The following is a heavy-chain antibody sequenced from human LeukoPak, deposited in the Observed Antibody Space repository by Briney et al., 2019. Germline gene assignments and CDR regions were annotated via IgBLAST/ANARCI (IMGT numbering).Heavy chain of an antibody. Sequence: SETLSLTCTVSGGSVSSGSYYWSWIRQPPGKGMGWIGDIYYSGSTNYNPSLKSRVTISVDTSKNQFSLKLSSVTAADTAVYYCASRDCSGGRCHFAGADPFDYWGQGTLVTVSS. CDR2: IYYSGST. CDR1: GGSVSSGSYY. J-gene: IGHJ4*02. D-gene: IGHD2-15*01. V-gene: IGHV4-61*01. CDR3: ASRDCSGGRCHFAGADPFDY.